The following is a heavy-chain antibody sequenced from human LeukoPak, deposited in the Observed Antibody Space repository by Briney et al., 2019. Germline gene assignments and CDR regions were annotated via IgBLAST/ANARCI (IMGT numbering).Heavy chain of an antibody. CDR1: GGTFSSYA. Sequence: ASVKVSCKASGGTFSSYAISWVRQAPGQGLEWMGGIIPIFGTANYAQKFQGRVTITTDESTSTAYMELSSLRSEDTAVYYCARVPNLSLERRWSFNYWGQGTLVTVSS. J-gene: IGHJ4*02. CDR3: ARVPNLSLERRWSFNY. CDR2: IIPIFGTA. V-gene: IGHV1-69*05. D-gene: IGHD1-1*01.